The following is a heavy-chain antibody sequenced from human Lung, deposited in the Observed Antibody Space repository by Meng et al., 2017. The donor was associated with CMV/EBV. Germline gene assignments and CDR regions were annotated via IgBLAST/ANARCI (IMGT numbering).Heavy chain of an antibody. CDR1: GDIVSSNSAA. J-gene: IGHJ4*02. V-gene: IGHV6-1*01. CDR2: TYYRSKWYH. CDR3: ARGINGGCGD. D-gene: IGHD4-23*01. Sequence: VQLQQSGPGLVKPSQTLPLTCAISGDIVSSNSAAWHWIRRSPSRGLEWLGRTYYRSKWYHEYAVSVKSRITISPDTPKNQFSLQLNSMTPEDTAVYYCARGINGGCGDWGQGTLVTVSS.